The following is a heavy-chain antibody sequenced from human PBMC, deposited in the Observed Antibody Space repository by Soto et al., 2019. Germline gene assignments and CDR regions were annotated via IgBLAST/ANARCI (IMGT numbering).Heavy chain of an antibody. V-gene: IGHV3-7*01. Sequence: GGSLRLSCAATGFMFGTYWMSWVRQAPGKGLEWVANIKHDGNEKYYADSVKGRFTVSRDNVKNFLHLQMSSLRGDDAGVYFCVRATLSWGHYYFRGLDVWGQGTTVTVSS. J-gene: IGHJ6*02. CDR2: IKHDGNEK. D-gene: IGHD3-22*01. CDR3: VRATLSWGHYYFRGLDV. CDR1: GFMFGTYW.